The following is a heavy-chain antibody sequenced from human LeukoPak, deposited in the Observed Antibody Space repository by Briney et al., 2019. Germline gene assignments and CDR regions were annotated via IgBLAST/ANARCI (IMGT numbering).Heavy chain of an antibody. Sequence: SSETLSLTCTVSGGSISSYYWSWIRQPPGKGLEWIGYIYYSGSTNYNPSLKSRVTISVDTSKNQFSLKLSSVTAADTAVYYCVRGIRDGYKSRYFDYWGQGTLVTVSS. J-gene: IGHJ4*02. CDR2: IYYSGST. CDR1: GGSISSYY. D-gene: IGHD5-24*01. CDR3: VRGIRDGYKSRYFDY. V-gene: IGHV4-59*01.